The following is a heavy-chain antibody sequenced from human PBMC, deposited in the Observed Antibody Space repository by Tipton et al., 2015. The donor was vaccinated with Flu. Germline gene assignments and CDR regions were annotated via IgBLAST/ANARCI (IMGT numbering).Heavy chain of an antibody. CDR3: VGALRRLSHGGYFDL. J-gene: IGHJ2*01. CDR1: GGSISSGSYY. Sequence: TLSLTCTVSGGSISSGSYYWSWIRQPAGKGLEWIGRIYTSGSTNYNPSLKSRVTISVDTSKNQFSLKLSSVTGADTAVYYCVGALRRLSHGGYFDLWGRGTLVTVSS. CDR2: IYTSGST. D-gene: IGHD4/OR15-4a*01. V-gene: IGHV4-61*02.